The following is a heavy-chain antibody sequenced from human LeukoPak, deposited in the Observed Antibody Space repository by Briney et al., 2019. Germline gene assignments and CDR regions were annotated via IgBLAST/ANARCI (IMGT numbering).Heavy chain of an antibody. CDR3: ARDLDGDYGGLWY. Sequence: GGSLRLSCAASGFTFSSYAMHWVRQAPGKGLEWVAVISYDGSNKYYADSVKGRFTISRDNSKNTLYLQMNSLRAEDTAVYYCARDLDGDYGGLWYWGQGTLVTVSS. D-gene: IGHD4-17*01. CDR1: GFTFSSYA. J-gene: IGHJ4*02. CDR2: ISYDGSNK. V-gene: IGHV3-30*04.